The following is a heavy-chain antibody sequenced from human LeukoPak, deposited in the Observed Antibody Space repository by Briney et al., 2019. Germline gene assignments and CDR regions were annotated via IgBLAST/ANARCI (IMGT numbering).Heavy chain of an antibody. CDR3: ARHTYGSSSFDY. D-gene: IGHD6-6*01. Sequence: PSQTLSLTCAVSGGSISSGGYSWSWIRQPPGKGLEWIGYIYHSGSTNYNPSLKSRVTISVDTSKNQFSLKLSSVTAADTAVYYCARHTYGSSSFDYWGQGTLVTVSS. CDR1: GGSISSGGYS. CDR2: IYHSGST. V-gene: IGHV4-30-2*01. J-gene: IGHJ4*02.